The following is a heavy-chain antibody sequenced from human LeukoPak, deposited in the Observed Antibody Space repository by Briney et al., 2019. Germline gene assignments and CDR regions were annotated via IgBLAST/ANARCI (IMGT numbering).Heavy chain of an antibody. CDR1: RGTFSRYA. J-gene: IGHJ4*02. D-gene: IGHD4-17*01. V-gene: IGHV1-69*13. CDR3: ASLGGGSTVTTYLNY. Sequence: GASVKVSCKASRGTFSRYAINWVRQAPGQGLEWMGGIIPIFGTANYAQKFQGRVTITADESTSTAYMELSSLRSEDTAVYYCASLGGGSTVTTYLNYWGQGTLVTVSS. CDR2: IIPIFGTA.